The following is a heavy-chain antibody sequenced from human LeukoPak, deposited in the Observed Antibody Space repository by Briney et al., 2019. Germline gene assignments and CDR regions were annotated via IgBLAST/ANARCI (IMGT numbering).Heavy chain of an antibody. CDR1: GFTFSSYG. Sequence: GGSLRLSGAASGFTFSSYGMHWVRQAPGKGLEWVAFIRYDGSNKYYADSVKGRFTISRDNSKNTLYLQMNSLRAEDTAVYYCAKRGVPAAMVGAFDIWGQGTMVTVSS. J-gene: IGHJ3*02. CDR2: IRYDGSNK. CDR3: AKRGVPAAMVGAFDI. V-gene: IGHV3-30*02. D-gene: IGHD2-2*01.